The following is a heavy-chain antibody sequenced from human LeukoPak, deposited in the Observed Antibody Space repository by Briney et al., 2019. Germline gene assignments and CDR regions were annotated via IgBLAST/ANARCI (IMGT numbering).Heavy chain of an antibody. CDR1: GVSMSSYY. J-gene: IGHJ3*01. D-gene: IGHD2-21*02. CDR2: IYYSGSN. V-gene: IGHV4-59*01. CDR3: GRSLPYPWGGACWGVFDL. Sequence: SETLSLTCTVSGVSMSSYYWSWIRQPPGKGLEWIGYIYYSGSNKYNPSLKSRVAISIDTTKNQFSLKLNTVTTAATAVYYCGRSLPYPWGGACWGVFDLGGQGKRVPVFS.